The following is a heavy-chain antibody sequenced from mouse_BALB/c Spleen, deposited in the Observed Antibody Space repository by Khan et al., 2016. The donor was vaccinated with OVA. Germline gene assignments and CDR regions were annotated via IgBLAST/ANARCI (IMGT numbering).Heavy chain of an antibody. J-gene: IGHJ2*01. CDR2: ISSDSSTI. CDR3: ARTGYYYFDY. V-gene: IGHV5-17*02. D-gene: IGHD2-3*01. Sequence: EVELVESGGGFVQPGGSRKLSCAASGFTFSGFGMHWVRQAPEKGLEWVAFISSDSSTIYYADTVKGRFTISRDNPKKTLFLQMTSIRSEDTALYFCARTGYYYFDYWGQGTTLTVSS. CDR1: GFTFSGFG.